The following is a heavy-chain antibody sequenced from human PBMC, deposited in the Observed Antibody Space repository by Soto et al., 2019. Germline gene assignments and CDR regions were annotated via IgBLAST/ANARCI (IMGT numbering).Heavy chain of an antibody. CDR1: GFTFSSYA. J-gene: IGHJ4*02. V-gene: IGHV3-30-3*01. CDR2: ISYDGSNK. Sequence: SLRLYCAASGFTFSSYAMHWVRQAPGQGLEWVAVISYDGSNKYCADSVKGRFTISRDNSKNTLYLQMNSLRAEDTAVYYCARGRHYGGNSGPIDYWGQRTLVTVS. D-gene: IGHD4-17*01. CDR3: ARGRHYGGNSGPIDY.